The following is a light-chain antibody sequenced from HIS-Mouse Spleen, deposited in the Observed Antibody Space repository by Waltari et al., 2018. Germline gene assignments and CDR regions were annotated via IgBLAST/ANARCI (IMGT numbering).Light chain of an antibody. CDR3: YSTDSSGNHRV. CDR1: ALPNKY. J-gene: IGLJ2*01. V-gene: IGLV3-10*01. CDR2: EDS. Sequence: SYELTQPPSVSVSPGQPARITCSGDALPNKYAYWYQQKSGQAPVLVIYEDSKRPPGIPERFSGSSSGTMATLTISGAQVEDEADYYCYSTDSSGNHRVFGGGTKLTVL.